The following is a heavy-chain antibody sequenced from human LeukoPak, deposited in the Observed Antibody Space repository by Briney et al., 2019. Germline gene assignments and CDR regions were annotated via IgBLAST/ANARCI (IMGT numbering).Heavy chain of an antibody. CDR1: GFTFSSYW. V-gene: IGHV3-74*01. Sequence: GGSLRLSCAASGFTFSSYWMHWVRQAPGKGLVWVSRINSDGSSTSYADSVKGRFTISRDNAKNTLYLQMNSLRAEDTAVYYCARSGSGYQDFDYWSQGTLVTVSS. CDR3: ARSGSGYQDFDY. D-gene: IGHD3-22*01. CDR2: INSDGSST. J-gene: IGHJ4*02.